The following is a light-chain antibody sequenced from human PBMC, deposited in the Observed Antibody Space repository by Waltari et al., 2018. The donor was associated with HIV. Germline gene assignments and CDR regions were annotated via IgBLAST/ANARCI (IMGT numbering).Light chain of an antibody. CDR2: EVS. Sequence: QSALTQPAPVSGSPGQSITVSCTGTSSHIGAYDFVSWYQQTPGTAPKLVIYEVSNRPSGISYRFSGSKSGNTASLTISGLQTEDEADYYCSSFTTSNSLLFGGGTKVTVL. CDR1: SSHIGAYDF. V-gene: IGLV2-14*01. CDR3: SSFTTSNSLL. J-gene: IGLJ2*01.